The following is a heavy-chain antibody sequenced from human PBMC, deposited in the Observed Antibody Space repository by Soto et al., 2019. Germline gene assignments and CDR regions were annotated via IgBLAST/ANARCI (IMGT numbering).Heavy chain of an antibody. D-gene: IGHD2-15*01. CDR2: IWYDGSNK. CDR3: ARVSLSRRSPLYAYSIGSNG. Sequence: PGGSLRLSCAASGFTFSSYGMHWVRQAPGKGLEWVAVIWYDGSNKYYADSVKGRFTISRDNSKNTLYLQMNSLRAEDTAWYYYARVSLSRRSPLYAYSIGSNGWGQGTTVTVSS. CDR1: GFTFSSYG. J-gene: IGHJ6*02. V-gene: IGHV3-33*01.